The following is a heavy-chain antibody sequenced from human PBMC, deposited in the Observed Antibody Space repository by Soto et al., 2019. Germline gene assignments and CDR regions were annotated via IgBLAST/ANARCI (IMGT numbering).Heavy chain of an antibody. CDR2: IYYSGIT. CDR3: AREMATISGYFEY. V-gene: IGHV4-30-4*01. CDR1: GGRISSGDYC. J-gene: IGHJ4*02. Sequence: ILPLPGTLSGGRISSGDYCWNWIRQPPGKGLEWIGYIYYSGITYYNPSLKSRVTISLDTSKNQLYLKLSSVTAADTAVYYWAREMATISGYFEYWGQGTLVTVSA. D-gene: IGHD3-10*01.